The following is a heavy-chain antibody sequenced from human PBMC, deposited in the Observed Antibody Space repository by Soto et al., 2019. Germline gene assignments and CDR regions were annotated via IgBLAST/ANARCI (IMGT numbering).Heavy chain of an antibody. CDR1: GGTFSSYA. CDR3: ARGDHYDSSGAQDY. J-gene: IGHJ4*02. D-gene: IGHD3-22*01. Sequence: QVQLVQSGAEVKKPGASVKVSCKASGGTFSSYAISWVRQAPGQGLEWMGGIIPIFGTANYAQKFQGRVKITADESTSTAYMELSSLSSAATAVYYCARGDHYDSSGAQDYWGQGTLVTVSS. CDR2: IIPIFGTA. V-gene: IGHV1-69*01.